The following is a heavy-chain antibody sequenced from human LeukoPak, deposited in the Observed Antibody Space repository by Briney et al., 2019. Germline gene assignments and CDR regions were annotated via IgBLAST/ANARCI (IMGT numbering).Heavy chain of an antibody. D-gene: IGHD4/OR15-4a*01. CDR2: IWYSGSNK. CDR3: ARRQGAGFDI. J-gene: IGHJ3*02. V-gene: IGHV3-33*01. CDR1: GFTFSSYD. Sequence: PGGSLRLSCAASGFTFSSYDMHWVRQAPGKGLEWVAPIWYSGSNKYYADSVKGRFTISRDNSKNTLYLQMNSLRADDTAVYYYARRQGAGFDIWGQGTMVTVSS.